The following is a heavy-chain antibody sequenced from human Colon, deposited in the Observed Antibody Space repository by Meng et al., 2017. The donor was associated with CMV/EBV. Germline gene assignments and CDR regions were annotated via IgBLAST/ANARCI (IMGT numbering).Heavy chain of an antibody. Sequence: QVRLRESGPGLVTPSETLSLTCTVSGASITSYYWSWIRQPAGKGLEWIGRVYISGNTNYNPSLKSRVTMSIDTSKNQLSLNIRSVTAADTAVYYCARDSNLSGLAYWGQGTLVTVSS. J-gene: IGHJ4*02. V-gene: IGHV4-4*07. D-gene: IGHD3-10*01. CDR1: GASITSYY. CDR2: VYISGNT. CDR3: ARDSNLSGLAY.